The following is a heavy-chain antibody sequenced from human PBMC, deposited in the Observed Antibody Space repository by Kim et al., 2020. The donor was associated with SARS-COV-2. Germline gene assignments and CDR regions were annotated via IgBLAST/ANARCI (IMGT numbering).Heavy chain of an antibody. CDR1: GFTFSSYA. Sequence: GGSLRLFCAASGFTFSSYAMHWVRQAPGKGLEWVAVISYDGSNKYYADSVKGRFTISRDNSKNTLYLQMNSLRAEDTAVYYCARAWRLYRDAFDIWGQGTMVTVSS. D-gene: IGHD3-16*02. V-gene: IGHV3-30*04. CDR3: ARAWRLYRDAFDI. J-gene: IGHJ3*02. CDR2: ISYDGSNK.